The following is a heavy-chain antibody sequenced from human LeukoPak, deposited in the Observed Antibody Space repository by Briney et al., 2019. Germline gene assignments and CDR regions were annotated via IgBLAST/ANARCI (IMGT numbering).Heavy chain of an antibody. Sequence: SETLSLTCTVSGDSISTPSYWWGWMRQSPGKGLEGIGRIAYIGITSYNPSLITRVTISVDTSNNQYALRLTSSTTADKSVSYCKRLPLEYSLDHRGQGTLVSVSS. CDR2: IAYIGIT. D-gene: IGHD4-11*01. CDR3: KRLPLEYSLDH. V-gene: IGHV4-39*06. J-gene: IGHJ4*02. CDR1: GDSISTPSYW.